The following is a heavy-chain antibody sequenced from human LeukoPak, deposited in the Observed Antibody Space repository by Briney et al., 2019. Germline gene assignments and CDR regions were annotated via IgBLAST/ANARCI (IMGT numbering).Heavy chain of an antibody. J-gene: IGHJ4*02. CDR1: GFTFSSYG. V-gene: IGHV3-30*02. CDR3: AKGPHYYGSGSFVDY. CDR2: IRYDGSNK. D-gene: IGHD3-10*01. Sequence: GGSLRLSCAAFGFTFSSYGMHWVRQAPGKGLEWVAFIRYDGSNKYYADSVKGRFTISRDNSKNALYLQMNSLRAEDTAVYYCAKGPHYYGSGSFVDYWGQGTLVTVSS.